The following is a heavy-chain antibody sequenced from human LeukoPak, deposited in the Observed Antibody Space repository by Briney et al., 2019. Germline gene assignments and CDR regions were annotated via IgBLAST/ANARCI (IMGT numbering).Heavy chain of an antibody. CDR3: ARIGISARGTNFHH. CDR2: INSNSADT. D-gene: IGHD6-13*01. CDR1: RYSFIDYY. J-gene: IGHJ1*01. V-gene: IGHV1-2*02. Sequence: ASVKVSRKTSRYSFIDYYIHWVRQAPGQGLEWMGWINSNSADTNYAQNFQGRVTMTRDTSISTAYMELSRLRSDDTALYYCARIGISARGTNFHHWGQGTLVTVSS.